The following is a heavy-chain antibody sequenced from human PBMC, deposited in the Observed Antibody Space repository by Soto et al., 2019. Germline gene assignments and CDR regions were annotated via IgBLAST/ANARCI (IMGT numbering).Heavy chain of an antibody. V-gene: IGHV1-46*01. CDR1: GYTFTSYY. Sequence: ASVKVSCKASGYTFTSYYMHWVRQAPGQGLEWMGIINPSGGSTSYAQKFQGRVTMTRDTSTSTVYMELSSLRSEDTAVYYCANGLYDFWSGYYHDYWGQGTLVTVSS. CDR3: ANGLYDFWSGYYHDY. J-gene: IGHJ4*02. D-gene: IGHD3-3*01. CDR2: INPSGGST.